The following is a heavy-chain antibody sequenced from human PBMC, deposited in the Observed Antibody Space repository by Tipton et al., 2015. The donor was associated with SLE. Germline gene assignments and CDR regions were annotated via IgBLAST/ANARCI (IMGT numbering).Heavy chain of an antibody. J-gene: IGHJ6*03. D-gene: IGHD3-3*01. V-gene: IGHV3-74*01. CDR3: ARTPITIFGVVSYYYYYMDV. CDR2: INSDGSST. CDR1: GFSFDYYA. Sequence: SLRLSCTASGFSFDYYAMHWVRQAPGKGLVWVSRINSDGSSTSYADSVKGRFTISRDNAKNTLYLQMNSLRAEDTAVYYCARTPITIFGVVSYYYYYMDVWGKGTTVTVSS.